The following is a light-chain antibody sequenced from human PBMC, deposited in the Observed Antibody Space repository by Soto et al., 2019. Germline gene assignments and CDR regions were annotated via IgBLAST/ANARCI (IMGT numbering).Light chain of an antibody. Sequence: EIVLTQSPGTLSLSPGERATLSCRASQSVSSSYLGWYQQKAGQAPRLLIYGASSRATGIPDRFRDSGSGTDFTLTISRLEPEDFAVYYCQHYGSSPTTFGQGTKVEVK. V-gene: IGKV3-20*01. CDR1: QSVSSSY. J-gene: IGKJ1*01. CDR3: QHYGSSPTT. CDR2: GAS.